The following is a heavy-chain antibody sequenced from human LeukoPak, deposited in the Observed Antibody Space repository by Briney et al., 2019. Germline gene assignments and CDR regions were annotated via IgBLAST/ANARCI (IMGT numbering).Heavy chain of an antibody. CDR3: ARQGYCTNGVCLPPY. Sequence: SETLSLTCAVSGASISDSKWWSWVRQPPGKGLEWIGEIYHSGSTNYNSSLKSRVTISVDKSKNQFSLNLNSVTAADTAVYYCARQGYCTNGVCLPPYWGQGTLVTVSS. V-gene: IGHV4-4*02. D-gene: IGHD2-8*01. J-gene: IGHJ4*02. CDR2: IYHSGST. CDR1: GASISDSKW.